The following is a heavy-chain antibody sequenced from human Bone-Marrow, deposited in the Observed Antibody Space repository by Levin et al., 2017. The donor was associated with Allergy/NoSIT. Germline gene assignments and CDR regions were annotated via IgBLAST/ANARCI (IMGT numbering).Heavy chain of an antibody. CDR3: TRDGWVTAGIAPCDY. V-gene: IGHV3-74*01. CDR1: GFTFSNFW. Sequence: GGSLRLSCAASGFTFSNFWMHWVRQVPGKGLEWVSRIDNDGSTTSYADSVKGRFTISRDNAKNTLYLQMNSLSAEDTALYYCTRDGWVTAGIAPCDYGGQGTLVTVSS. D-gene: IGHD6-13*01. J-gene: IGHJ4*02. CDR2: IDNDGSTT.